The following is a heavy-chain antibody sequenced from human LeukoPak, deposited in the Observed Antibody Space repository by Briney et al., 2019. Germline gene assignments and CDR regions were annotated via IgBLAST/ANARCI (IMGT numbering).Heavy chain of an antibody. CDR2: INHSGST. J-gene: IGHJ5*02. CDR1: GGSFSGYY. Sequence: PSETLSLTCAVYGGSFSGYYWSWIRQPPGKGLEWIGEINHSGSTNYNPSLKSRVTISVDTSKNQFSLKLSSVTAADTAVYYCARGRGTIFGVVMVVGRWFDPWGQGTLVTVSS. D-gene: IGHD3-3*01. CDR3: ARGRGTIFGVVMVVGRWFDP. V-gene: IGHV4-34*01.